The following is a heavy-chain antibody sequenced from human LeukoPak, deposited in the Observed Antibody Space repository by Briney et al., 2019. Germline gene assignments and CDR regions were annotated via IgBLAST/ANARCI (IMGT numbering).Heavy chain of an antibody. V-gene: IGHV1-18*04. CDR2: IIPIFGTA. CDR3: ASTRGYSGYTPYYFDY. D-gene: IGHD5-12*01. Sequence: ASVKVSCKASGYTFTSYYMHWVRQAPGQGLEWMGGIIPIFGTANYAQKLQGRVTMTTDTSTSTAYMELRSLRSDDTAVYYCASTRGYSGYTPYYFDYWGQGTLVTVSS. CDR1: GYTFTSYY. J-gene: IGHJ4*02.